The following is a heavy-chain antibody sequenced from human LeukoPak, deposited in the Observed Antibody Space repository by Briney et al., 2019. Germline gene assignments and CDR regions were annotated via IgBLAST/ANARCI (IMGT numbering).Heavy chain of an antibody. J-gene: IGHJ4*02. CDR1: GFTFSSYS. D-gene: IGHD3-3*01. CDR3: AKDEKPLGNTYDFWSGTFDY. V-gene: IGHV3-21*04. Sequence: KPGGSLRLSCAASGFTFSSYSMNWVRQAPGKGLEWVSSISSSSSYIYYADSVKGRFTISRDNAKNSLYLQMNSLRAEDTAVYYCAKDEKPLGNTYDFWSGTFDYWGQGTLVTVSS. CDR2: ISSSSSYI.